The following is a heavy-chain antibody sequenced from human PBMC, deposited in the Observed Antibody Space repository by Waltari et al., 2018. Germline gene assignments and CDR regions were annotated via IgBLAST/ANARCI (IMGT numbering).Heavy chain of an antibody. D-gene: IGHD6-6*01. CDR2: IYYSGST. CDR3: ARDDSSSSSFDY. CDR1: GGSISSSSYY. Sequence: QLQLQESGPGLVKPSETLSLTCTVSGGSISSSSYYWGWIRQPPGKGLEWIGSIYYSGSTYYNPSLKSRVTISVDTSKNQFSLKLSSVTAADTAVYYCARDDSSSSSFDYWGQGTLVTVSS. J-gene: IGHJ4*02. V-gene: IGHV4-39*07.